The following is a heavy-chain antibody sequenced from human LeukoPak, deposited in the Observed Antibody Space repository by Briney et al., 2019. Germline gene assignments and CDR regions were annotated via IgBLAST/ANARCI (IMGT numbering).Heavy chain of an antibody. Sequence: HSGGSLRLSCAASGFTFSSYEMTWVRQAPGKGLEWVANIKQDGSEKYYVDSVKGRFTISRDNAKNSLYLQMNSLRAEDTAVYYCARDFDIDAFGIWGQGTMVTVSS. CDR1: GFTFSSYE. CDR2: IKQDGSEK. D-gene: IGHD5-12*01. J-gene: IGHJ3*02. V-gene: IGHV3-7*01. CDR3: ARDFDIDAFGI.